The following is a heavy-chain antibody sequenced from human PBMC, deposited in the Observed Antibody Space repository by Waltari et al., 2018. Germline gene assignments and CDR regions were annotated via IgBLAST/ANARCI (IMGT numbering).Heavy chain of an antibody. V-gene: IGHV4-30-4*08. CDR2: IYYMGST. J-gene: IGHJ4*02. D-gene: IGHD1-26*01. CDR1: GGSISSGDYY. Sequence: QVQLQESGPGLVKPSQTLSLTCTVSGGSISSGDYYWSWIRQPPGKGLEWIGYIYYMGSTYYNPSLKSRVTISVDTSKNQFSLKLSSVTAADTAVYYCARDPRGRVGARPPDYWGQGTLVTVSS. CDR3: ARDPRGRVGARPPDY.